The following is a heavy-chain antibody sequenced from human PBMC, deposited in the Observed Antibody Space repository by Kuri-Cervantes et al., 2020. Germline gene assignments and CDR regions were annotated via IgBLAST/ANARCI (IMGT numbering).Heavy chain of an antibody. CDR2: IIPIFGTA. V-gene: IGHV1-69*13. J-gene: IGHJ5*02. CDR1: GGTFSSYA. Sequence: SVKVSCKASGGTFSSYAISWVRQAPGQGLEWMGGIIPIFGTANYAQKFQGRVTITADESTSTAYMELRSLRSDDTAVYYCARGDPYRRGNWFDPWGQGTLVTVSS. D-gene: IGHD2-2*02. CDR3: ARGDPYRRGNWFDP.